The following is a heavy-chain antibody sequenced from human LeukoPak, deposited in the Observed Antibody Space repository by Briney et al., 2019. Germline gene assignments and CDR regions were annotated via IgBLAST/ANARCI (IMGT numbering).Heavy chain of an antibody. D-gene: IGHD3-10*01. J-gene: IGHJ4*02. CDR3: AREDILWFGEYRRHFDY. Sequence: ASVKVSCKASGYAFTSYDINWVRQATGQGLEWMGWMDPNSGNTGYAQKFQGRVTMTRNTSISTAYMELSSLRSEDTAVYYCAREDILWFGEYRRHFDYWGQGTLVTVSS. CDR1: GYAFTSYD. V-gene: IGHV1-8*01. CDR2: MDPNSGNT.